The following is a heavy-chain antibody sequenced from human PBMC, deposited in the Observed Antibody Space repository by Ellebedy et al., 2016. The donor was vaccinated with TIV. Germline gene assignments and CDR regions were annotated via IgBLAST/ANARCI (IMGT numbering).Heavy chain of an antibody. CDR3: LSSDLFDS. Sequence: PGGSLRLSCAVSGFSFSNSNMHWVRQASGKGLEWIARIRGKTNDYAATYAASVRGRFTISRDDSKHTVYLQMNSLKTEDTAVYYCLSSDLFDSWGRGALVTVSS. V-gene: IGHV3-73*01. D-gene: IGHD3-10*01. J-gene: IGHJ4*02. CDR2: IRGKTNDYAA. CDR1: GFSFSNSN.